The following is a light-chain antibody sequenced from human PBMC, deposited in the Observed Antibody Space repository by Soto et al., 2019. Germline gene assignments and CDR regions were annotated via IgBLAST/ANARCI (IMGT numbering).Light chain of an antibody. CDR3: SSYAGSNIYV. J-gene: IGLJ1*01. Sequence: QSVLTQPPSASGCPGQSITSSCTGTSSDVGAFNYVSWYQQHPGKAPKLMIFEINKRPSGVPDRFSGSKSGNSASLTVSGLQTEDEADYYCSSYAGSNIYVFGSGTKVTVL. CDR1: SSDVGAFNY. V-gene: IGLV2-8*01. CDR2: EIN.